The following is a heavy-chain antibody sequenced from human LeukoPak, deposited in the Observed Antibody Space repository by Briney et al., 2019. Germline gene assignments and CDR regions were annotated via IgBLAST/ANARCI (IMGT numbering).Heavy chain of an antibody. D-gene: IGHD2-15*01. CDR2: IYTSGST. J-gene: IGHJ4*02. Sequence: SETLSLTCTVSGGSISSYYWTWIRQPAGKGLEWIGRIYTSGSTDYNPSLKSRVTMSVDTSKNQFSLKLSSVTAADTAVYYCARESGSGQQFDYWGQGTLVTVSS. V-gene: IGHV4-4*07. CDR1: GGSISSYY. CDR3: ARESGSGQQFDY.